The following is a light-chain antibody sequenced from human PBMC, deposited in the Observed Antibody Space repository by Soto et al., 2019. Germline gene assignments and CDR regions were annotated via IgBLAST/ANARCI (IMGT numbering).Light chain of an antibody. Sequence: SVLTQSPGTLSLSPGERATLSCRASQSVSSNSLAWYQQKPVQAPRLLIYGASSRATGTPDRFSGSGSGTDFTLTISRLEPEAFAVYYCQECGGSPPSWTFGEGTKVEI. CDR1: QSVSSNS. CDR3: QECGGSPPSWT. CDR2: GAS. J-gene: IGKJ1*01. V-gene: IGKV3-20*01.